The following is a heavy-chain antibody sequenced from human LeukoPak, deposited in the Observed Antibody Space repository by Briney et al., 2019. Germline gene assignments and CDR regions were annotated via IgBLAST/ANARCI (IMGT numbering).Heavy chain of an antibody. D-gene: IGHD2-2*01. Sequence: GGSLRLSCAASGFTVSSNYMSWVRQAPGKGLEWVSVIYSGGSTYYADSVKGRFTISRDNSKNTLYLQMNSLRAEDTAVYYCARVGGGCSSTSCYLLGAFDIWGQGTMVTVSS. V-gene: IGHV3-53*01. CDR3: ARVGGGCSSTSCYLLGAFDI. CDR1: GFTVSSNY. CDR2: IYSGGST. J-gene: IGHJ3*02.